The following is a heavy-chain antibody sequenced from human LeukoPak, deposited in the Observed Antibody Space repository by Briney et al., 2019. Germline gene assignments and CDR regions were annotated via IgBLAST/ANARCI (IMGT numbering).Heavy chain of an antibody. CDR2: IIPIFGTA. CDR1: GGTFTIYA. Sequence: EASVTVSFTASGGTFTIYAICWVRQAPGQGLEWVGGIIPIFGTANYAQKFQGRVTITTDESTSTAYMELSSLRSEDTGLYYCARAPVRANAFDIWGQGTMVTVSS. V-gene: IGHV1-69*05. CDR3: ARAPVRANAFDI. J-gene: IGHJ3*02.